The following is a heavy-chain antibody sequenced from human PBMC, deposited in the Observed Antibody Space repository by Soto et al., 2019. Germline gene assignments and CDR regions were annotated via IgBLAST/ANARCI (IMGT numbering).Heavy chain of an antibody. V-gene: IGHV1-18*01. CDR3: ASDLGGFPDY. CDR2: ISGHNGNT. D-gene: IGHD5-12*01. J-gene: IGHJ4*02. CDR1: GYTFTSYG. Sequence: QVQLVQSGAEVKKPGASVKVSCKASGYTFTSYGISWVRQAPGQGLEWMGWISGHNGNTKYEQKLQGRVTMTTDTCTSTAYLELRSLRSDDTAVYYCASDLGGFPDYWGQGTLVTVSS.